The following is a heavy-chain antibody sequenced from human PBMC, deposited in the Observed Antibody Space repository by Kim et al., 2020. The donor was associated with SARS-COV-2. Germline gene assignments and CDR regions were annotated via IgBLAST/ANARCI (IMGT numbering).Heavy chain of an antibody. CDR2: ISYSGST. CDR1: GGSIRSGGYY. J-gene: IGHJ6*01. CDR3: RRDQGSGGSWCYYGMD. V-gene: IGHV4-31*03. Sequence: SETLSLTCTVSGGSIRSGGYYWSWIRQHPGKGLEWIGYISYSGSTYYNPSLKSRVSISQDTSKNQFALKLNIVTVADTAVYFWRRDQGSGGSWCYYGMD. D-gene: IGHD2-15*01.